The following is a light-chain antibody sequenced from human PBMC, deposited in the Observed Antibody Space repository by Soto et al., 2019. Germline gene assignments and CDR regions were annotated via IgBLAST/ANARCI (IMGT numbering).Light chain of an antibody. CDR2: GNT. Sequence: QSVLTQPPSVGGAPGQRGTISCTGRSCNIGAGYAVHWFQQLPGIPPNLLIFGNTNRPSGVPDRFSGSKSGTSASLAITGLQAEDEGDYYCQSFDRGPSGVYVFGTGTKVTVL. V-gene: IGLV1-40*01. CDR1: SCNIGAGYA. J-gene: IGLJ1*01. CDR3: QSFDRGPSGVYV.